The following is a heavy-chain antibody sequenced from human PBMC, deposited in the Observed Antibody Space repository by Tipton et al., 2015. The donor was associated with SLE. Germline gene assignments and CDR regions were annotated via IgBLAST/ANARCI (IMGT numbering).Heavy chain of an antibody. D-gene: IGHD1-20*01. J-gene: IGHJ4*02. CDR1: GFTFDDYA. Sequence: SLRLSCAASGFTFDDYAMPWVRQAPGKGLEWVSGISWNSGSIGYADSVKGRFTISRDNAKNSLYLQMNSLRAEDTAVYYCAKDRRNWNDPYFFDYWGQGTLVSVSS. CDR3: AKDRRNWNDPYFFDY. CDR2: ISWNSGSI. V-gene: IGHV3-9*01.